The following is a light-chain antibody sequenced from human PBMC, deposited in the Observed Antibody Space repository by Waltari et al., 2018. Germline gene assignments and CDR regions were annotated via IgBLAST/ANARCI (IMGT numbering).Light chain of an antibody. Sequence: MVLPHSRGTLSSSPGDRATLFCMASQSVSRALAWYQQKPGQTPRRLIYNASSRATGIPDRFSGSGSGTDFSLTISRLEPEDFAVYYCQEYVRLPATFGQGTKVEIK. CDR2: NAS. CDR3: QEYVRLPAT. J-gene: IGKJ1*01. CDR1: QSVSRA. V-gene: IGKV3-20*01.